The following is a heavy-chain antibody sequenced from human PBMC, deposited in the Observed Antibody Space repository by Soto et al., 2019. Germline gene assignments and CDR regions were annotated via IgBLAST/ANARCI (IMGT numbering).Heavy chain of an antibody. CDR3: ARRRAVTGLFVKARHWDY. V-gene: IGHV4-34*01. CDR2: INHSGST. Sequence: SETLSLTCAVYGGSFSGDYWSWIRQPPGEGLEWIGEINHSGSTNYNPSLKSRVTISVDTSKNQFSLKLSSVTAADTAVYYCARRRAVTGLFVKARHWDYWGQGTLVTVS. J-gene: IGHJ4*01. CDR1: GGSFSGDY. D-gene: IGHD1-20*01.